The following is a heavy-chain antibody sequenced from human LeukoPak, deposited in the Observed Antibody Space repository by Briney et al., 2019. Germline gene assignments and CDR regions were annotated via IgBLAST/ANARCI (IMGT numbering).Heavy chain of an antibody. CDR1: GGSISSYY. V-gene: IGHV4-59*01. CDR3: ARRGYLRAFDI. J-gene: IGHJ3*02. Sequence: PSETLSLTCTVSGGSISSYYWSWIRQPPGKGLEWIGYIYYSGTTNYNPSLKSRVTISVDTSKNQFSLKLSSVTAADTAVYYCARRGYLRAFDIWGQGTMVTVSS. D-gene: IGHD2-15*01. CDR2: IYYSGTT.